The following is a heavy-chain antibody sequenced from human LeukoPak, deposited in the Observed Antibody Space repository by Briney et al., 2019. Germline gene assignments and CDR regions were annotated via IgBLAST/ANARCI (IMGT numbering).Heavy chain of an antibody. D-gene: IGHD4-17*01. J-gene: IGHJ4*02. CDR1: GGSISGYY. Sequence: SETLSLTCTVSGGSISGYYWSWIRLPPGKGLEWIGYVYYSGSTSYNPSLKSRLTISVDTSKNQLSLKLSSVTAADTAVYYCASERHGDHFDYWGQGTLVTVSS. V-gene: IGHV4-59*01. CDR2: VYYSGST. CDR3: ASERHGDHFDY.